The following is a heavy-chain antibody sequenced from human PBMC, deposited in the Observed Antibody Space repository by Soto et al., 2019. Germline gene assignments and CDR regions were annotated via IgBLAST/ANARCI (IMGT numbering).Heavy chain of an antibody. CDR2: INSAGSST. V-gene: IGHV3-74*01. CDR1: GFTFSSYW. Sequence: RLPCAASGFTFSSYWMRWVRQTKRKGLVWVSRINSAGSSTSYADSVKGRFTIARDNAKNTLYLQMNSLRAEDTSVYYCVRTSLVVAAATREDYWGQGTLVTVSS. J-gene: IGHJ4*02. D-gene: IGHD2-15*01. CDR3: VRTSLVVAAATREDY.